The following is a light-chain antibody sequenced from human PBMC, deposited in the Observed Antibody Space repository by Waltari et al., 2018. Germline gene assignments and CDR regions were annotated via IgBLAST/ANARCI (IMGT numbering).Light chain of an antibody. CDR1: QDISNY. Sequence: DIQMTQSPSSLSASVGDRVPITFQASQDISNYLNWYQQKPGKAPKLLIYDASNLETGVPSRFSGSGSGTDFTFTISSLQPEDIATYYCQQYDNLPITFGQGTRLEIK. CDR3: QQYDNLPIT. V-gene: IGKV1-33*01. CDR2: DAS. J-gene: IGKJ5*01.